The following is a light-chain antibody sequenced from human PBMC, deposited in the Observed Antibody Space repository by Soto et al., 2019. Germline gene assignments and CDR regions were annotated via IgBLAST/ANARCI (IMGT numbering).Light chain of an antibody. CDR1: NIGSRS. CDR2: YDF. Sequence: SYELTQPPSVSVAPGKTARISCGGNNIGSRSVHWYQQKPGQAPVLVIYYDFDRPSGIPERFSGSNSVNTATLTISRVEAGDEADYYCQVWDSSSDHAVFGGGTKLTVL. V-gene: IGLV3-21*04. J-gene: IGLJ7*01. CDR3: QVWDSSSDHAV.